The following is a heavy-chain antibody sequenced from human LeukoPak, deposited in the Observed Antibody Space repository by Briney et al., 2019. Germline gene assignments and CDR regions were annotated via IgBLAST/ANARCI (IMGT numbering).Heavy chain of an antibody. CDR1: GFTFSSYE. Sequence: GGSLRLSCAASGFTFSSYEMNWVRQAPGKGLEWVSVIYSGGSTYYADSVKGRFTISRDNSKNTLYLQMNSLRAEDTAVYYCARDAPAFDYWGQGTLVTVSS. J-gene: IGHJ4*02. CDR3: ARDAPAFDY. V-gene: IGHV3-53*01. CDR2: IYSGGST.